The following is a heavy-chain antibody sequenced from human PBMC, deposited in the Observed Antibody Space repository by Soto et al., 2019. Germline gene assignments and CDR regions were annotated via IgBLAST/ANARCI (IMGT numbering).Heavy chain of an antibody. D-gene: IGHD3-10*01. V-gene: IGHV1-18*01. J-gene: IGHJ4*02. Sequence: QVQLVQSGAEVKKPGASVKVSCKASGYTFTSYGISWVQQVPGQGLEWMGWINVYNGNTNYAQKLQGRVTMTTDTSTSTAYLDLRSLRSDDTAVYFCARDTSRGEYDYWGQGTLVTVSS. CDR3: ARDTSRGEYDY. CDR1: GYTFTSYG. CDR2: INVYNGNT.